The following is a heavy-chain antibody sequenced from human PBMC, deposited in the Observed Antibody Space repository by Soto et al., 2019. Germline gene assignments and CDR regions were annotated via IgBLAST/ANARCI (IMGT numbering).Heavy chain of an antibody. J-gene: IGHJ6*02. Sequence: GGSLRLSCAASGFTFSSYGMHWVRQAPGKGLEWVAVIWYDGSNKYYADSVKGRFTISRDNSKNTLYLQMNSLRAEDTAVYYCARQVAATRYYYYGMDVWGQGTTVTVSS. CDR1: GFTFSSYG. D-gene: IGHD2-15*01. CDR3: ARQVAATRYYYYGMDV. CDR2: IWYDGSNK. V-gene: IGHV3-33*01.